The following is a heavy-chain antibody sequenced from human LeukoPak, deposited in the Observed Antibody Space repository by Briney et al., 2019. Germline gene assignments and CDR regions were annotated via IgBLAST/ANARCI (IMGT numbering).Heavy chain of an antibody. D-gene: IGHD3-22*01. J-gene: IGHJ3*02. CDR3: ARDRIYYYDSSGYRVDAFDI. CDR1: GGSISSGSYY. Sequence: SQTLSLTCTVSGGSISSGSYYWSWIRQPAGKGLEWIGRIYTSGSTNYNPSLKSRVTISVDTSKNQFPLKLSSVTAADTAVYYCARDRIYYYDSSGYRVDAFDIWGQGTMVTVSS. V-gene: IGHV4-61*02. CDR2: IYTSGST.